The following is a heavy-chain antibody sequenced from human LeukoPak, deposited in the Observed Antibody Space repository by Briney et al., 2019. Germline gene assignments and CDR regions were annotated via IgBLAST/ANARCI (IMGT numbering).Heavy chain of an antibody. CDR1: GGSISSTTHY. V-gene: IGHV4-39*07. J-gene: IGHJ3*02. Sequence: SETLSLTCTVSGGSISSTTHYWSWIRQPPGKGLEWIGSMHYSGYTYYNPSLKSRVTISVDTSKNQFSLKLSSVTAADTAVYYYARTPGTGEFGVVISDAFDIWGQGTMVTVSS. CDR3: ARTPGTGEFGVVISDAFDI. D-gene: IGHD3-3*01. CDR2: MHYSGYT.